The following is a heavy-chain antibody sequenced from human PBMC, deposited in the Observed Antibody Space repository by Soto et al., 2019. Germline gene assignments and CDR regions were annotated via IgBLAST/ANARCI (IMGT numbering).Heavy chain of an antibody. CDR2: ISGSGGST. CDR1: GFTFSSYA. Sequence: EVQLLESGGGLVQPGGSLRLSCAASGFTFSSYAMSWVRQAPGKGLEWVPAISGSGGSTYYADSVKGRFTISRDNSKNTLYLQMNSLRAEDTAVYYCAKDGYGSGSYSHWGQGTLVTVSS. J-gene: IGHJ4*02. CDR3: AKDGYGSGSYSH. D-gene: IGHD3-10*01. V-gene: IGHV3-23*01.